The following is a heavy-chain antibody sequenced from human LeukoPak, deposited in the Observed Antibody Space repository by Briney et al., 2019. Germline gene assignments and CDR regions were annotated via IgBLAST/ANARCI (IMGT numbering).Heavy chain of an antibody. Sequence: SETLSLTCTVSGGSISSSSFYWGWIRQPPGKGLEWIGSIYYSGSTYYNPSLKSRVTISVDTSKNQFSLKLSSVTAADTAVYYCARWGIAVAATDYWGQGTLVTVSS. J-gene: IGHJ4*02. CDR3: ARWGIAVAATDY. V-gene: IGHV4-39*07. D-gene: IGHD6-19*01. CDR1: GGSISSSSFY. CDR2: IYYSGST.